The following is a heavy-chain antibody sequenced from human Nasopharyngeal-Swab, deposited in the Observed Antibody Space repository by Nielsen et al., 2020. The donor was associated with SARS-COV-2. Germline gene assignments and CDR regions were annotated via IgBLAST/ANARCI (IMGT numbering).Heavy chain of an antibody. J-gene: IGHJ4*02. CDR1: GFTFSSYA. CDR3: AKGDESSGIFDY. D-gene: IGHD3-22*01. V-gene: IGHV3-23*01. Sequence: GSLRLSCATSGFTFSSYAMSWVRQAPGKGLEWVSAISYTGGRTYYADSVKGRFTISRDNSNSTLYLQMISLRPEDTAIYYCAKGDESSGIFDYWGQGTLATVSS. CDR2: ISYTGGRT.